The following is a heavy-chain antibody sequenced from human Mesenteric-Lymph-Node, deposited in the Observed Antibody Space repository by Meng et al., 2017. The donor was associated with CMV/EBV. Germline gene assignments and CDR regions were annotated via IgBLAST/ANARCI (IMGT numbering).Heavy chain of an antibody. Sequence: SGYTFSSYARHWVRQAPGQRLEWMGWINAGNGNTKYSQKFQGRVTITRDTSASTAYMELSSLRSEDTAVYYRARARANYDILTGYGYWGQGTLVTVSS. D-gene: IGHD3-9*01. CDR2: INAGNGNT. CDR1: GYTFSSYA. J-gene: IGHJ4*02. CDR3: ARARANYDILTGYGY. V-gene: IGHV1-3*01.